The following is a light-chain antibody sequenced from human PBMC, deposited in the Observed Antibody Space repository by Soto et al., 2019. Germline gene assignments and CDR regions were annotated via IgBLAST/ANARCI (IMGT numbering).Light chain of an antibody. CDR2: GAS. CDR3: QQYGSSPLT. CDR1: QSVSSSF. Sequence: EIVLTQSPGTLSLSPGERATLSCRASQSVSSSFLAWYQQKPGQAPRLLIYGASSRATGIPDRFSGSGSGTDFTLTISRLEPEGVAVYYCQQYGSSPLTFGGGTEVEIK. V-gene: IGKV3-20*01. J-gene: IGKJ4*01.